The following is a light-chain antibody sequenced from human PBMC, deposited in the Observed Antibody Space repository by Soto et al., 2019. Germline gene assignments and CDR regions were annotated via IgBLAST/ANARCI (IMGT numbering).Light chain of an antibody. CDR3: QQGYSTTRT. CDR2: AAS. J-gene: IGKJ1*01. Sequence: DIQMTQSPSSMSASVGDRVTITCRASQSISTYLNWYHQKPGKAPKLLIDAASSLQSGVPSRFSGSGSGTDCTITISSLKKEDVSTYYCQQGYSTTRTFGQGTKVDIK. V-gene: IGKV1-39*01. CDR1: QSISTY.